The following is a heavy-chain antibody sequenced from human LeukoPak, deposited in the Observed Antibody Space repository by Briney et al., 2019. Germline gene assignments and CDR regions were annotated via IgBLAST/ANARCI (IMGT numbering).Heavy chain of an antibody. D-gene: IGHD2-15*01. CDR2: IYYSGST. V-gene: IGHV4-59*01. Sequence: SETLSLTCTVSGGSISSYYWSWIRQPPGKGLEWIGYIYYSGSTNYNPSLKSRVTISVDTSKNQFSLKLSSVTAADTAVYYCAGGGNCGGGTCYSDRGWFDPWGQGTLVTVSS. CDR1: GGSISSYY. CDR3: AGGGNCGGGTCYSDRGWFDP. J-gene: IGHJ5*02.